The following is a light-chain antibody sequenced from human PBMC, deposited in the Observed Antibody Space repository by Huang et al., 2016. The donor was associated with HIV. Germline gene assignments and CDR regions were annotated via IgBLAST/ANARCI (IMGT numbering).Light chain of an antibody. CDR2: AAS. V-gene: IGKV1-39*01. CDR1: QRISSY. Sequence: DIQMTQSPSSLSASVGDRVTITCRASQRISSYLNWYQQKPGKAPKLLIYAASRLQSGVPSRFSGSGSGTDFALTISSLQPEDFATYYCQQSYNALWTFGQGTKVEIK. CDR3: QQSYNALWT. J-gene: IGKJ1*01.